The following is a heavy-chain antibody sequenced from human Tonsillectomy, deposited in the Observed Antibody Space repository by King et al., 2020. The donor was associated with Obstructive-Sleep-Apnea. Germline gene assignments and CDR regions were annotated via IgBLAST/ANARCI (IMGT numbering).Heavy chain of an antibody. V-gene: IGHV1-18*01. D-gene: IGHD2-15*01. CDR2: ISAYNGNT. CDR1: GYTFTSYG. Sequence: QLVQSGAEVKKPGASVKVSCKASGYTFTSYGISWVRQAPGQGLEWMGWISAYNGNTNYAQKLQGRVTMTTDTSTSTAYMELRSLRSDDTAVYYCARVMTGYCSGGSCYGMDVWGQGTTVTVSS. CDR3: ARVMTGYCSGGSCYGMDV. J-gene: IGHJ6*02.